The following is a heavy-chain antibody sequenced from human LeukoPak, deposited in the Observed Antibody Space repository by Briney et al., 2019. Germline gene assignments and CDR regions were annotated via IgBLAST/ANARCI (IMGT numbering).Heavy chain of an antibody. Sequence: GSLRLSCAASGFTFSDYWMHWVRQAPGKGLVWVSHINADEDRAAYADSVKGRFTISRDNSKDTLYLQMNSLRAEDTAVYYCATDRNSGKYYDYWGQGTLVTVSS. D-gene: IGHD1-26*01. CDR1: GFTFSDYW. J-gene: IGHJ4*02. V-gene: IGHV3-74*01. CDR2: INADEDRA. CDR3: ATDRNSGKYYDY.